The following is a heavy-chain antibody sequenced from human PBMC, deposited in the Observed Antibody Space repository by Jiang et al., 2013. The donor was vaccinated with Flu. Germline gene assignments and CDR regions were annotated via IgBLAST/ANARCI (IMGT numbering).Heavy chain of an antibody. Sequence: GSTNYNPSLKSRVTISVDKSKNQXSLKLSSVTAADTAVYYCALVDLLDFDYWGQGTLVTVSS. J-gene: IGHJ4*02. D-gene: IGHD3-9*01. CDR3: ALVDLLDFDY. V-gene: IGHV4-4*02. CDR2: GST.